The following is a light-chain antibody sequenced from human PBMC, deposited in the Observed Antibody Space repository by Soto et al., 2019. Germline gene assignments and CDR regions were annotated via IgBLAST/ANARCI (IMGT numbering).Light chain of an antibody. J-gene: IGKJ5*01. CDR3: QQRSNWPLT. CDR2: DAS. Sequence: EIVLTQPPATLSLSPGERATLSCRASQSVSSYLAWYQQKPGQAPRLLIYDASNMATGIPARFRGSGSGTDFTLTISSLEPADFAVYYCQQRSNWPLTFGHGTRLESK. V-gene: IGKV3-11*01. CDR1: QSVSSY.